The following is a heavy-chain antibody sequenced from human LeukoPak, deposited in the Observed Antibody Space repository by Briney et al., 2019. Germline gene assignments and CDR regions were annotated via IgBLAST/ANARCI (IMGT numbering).Heavy chain of an antibody. CDR3: ARVRDYGDYGYMDV. CDR2: IRGSGVET. V-gene: IGHV3-23*01. CDR1: GFTFNIYG. D-gene: IGHD4-17*01. Sequence: GGSLRLSCAASGFTFNIYGMNWVRQAPGKGLEWVSGIRGSGVETFYADSVNGRFTISRDNSKNTLYLQMNSLRAEDTAVYYCARVRDYGDYGYMDVWGKGTTVTISS. J-gene: IGHJ6*03.